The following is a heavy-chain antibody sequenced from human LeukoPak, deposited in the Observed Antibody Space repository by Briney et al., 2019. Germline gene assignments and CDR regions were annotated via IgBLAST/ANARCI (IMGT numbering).Heavy chain of an antibody. CDR1: GYTFTSYG. CDR2: ISAYNGNT. J-gene: IGHJ6*02. CDR3: ARDLDDYYDSSGYYYLYYYYGMDV. D-gene: IGHD3-22*01. V-gene: IGHV1-18*01. Sequence: ASVKVSCKASGYTFTSYGISWVRRAPGQGLEWMGWISAYNGNTNYAQKLQGRVTMTTDTSTSTAYMELRSLRSDDTAVYYCARDLDDYYDSSGYYYLYYYYGMDVWGQGTTVTVSS.